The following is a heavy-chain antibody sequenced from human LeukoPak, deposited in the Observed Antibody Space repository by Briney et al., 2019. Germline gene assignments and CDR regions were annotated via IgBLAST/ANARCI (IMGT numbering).Heavy chain of an antibody. J-gene: IGHJ3*02. Sequence: ASVKVSCKVSGYTLTELSMHWVRQAPGKGLEWMGGFDPEDGETIYAQKFQGRVTMTEDTSTDTAYMELRSLRSEDTAVYYCATTSPYGSYDGLGAFDIWGQGTMVTVSS. D-gene: IGHD1-26*01. CDR1: GYTLTELS. CDR3: ATTSPYGSYDGLGAFDI. V-gene: IGHV1-24*01. CDR2: FDPEDGET.